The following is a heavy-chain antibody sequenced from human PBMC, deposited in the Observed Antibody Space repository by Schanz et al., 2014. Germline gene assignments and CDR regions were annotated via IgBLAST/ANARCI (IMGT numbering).Heavy chain of an antibody. CDR1: GGTFNSYT. CDR2: IIPILGIA. CDR3: ARGGGPEDVFDI. V-gene: IGHV1-69*09. Sequence: VQLVQSGAEVKRPGASVRVSCKASGGTFNSYTINWVRQAPGQGLEWMGRIIPILGIANYAQKFQGRVTITADKSTSTAYMELSSLRSDDTAVYYCARGGGPEDVFDIWGQGTILTVSS. J-gene: IGHJ3*02. D-gene: IGHD5-12*01.